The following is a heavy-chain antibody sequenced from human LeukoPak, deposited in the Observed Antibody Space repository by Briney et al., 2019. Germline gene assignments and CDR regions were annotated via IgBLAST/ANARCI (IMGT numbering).Heavy chain of an antibody. V-gene: IGHV3-23*01. D-gene: IGHD2-15*01. J-gene: IGHJ4*02. CDR2: ISGSGGST. Sequence: PGGSLRLSCAASGFTFSSYAMSWVRQAPGKGLEWVLAISGSGGSTYYADSVKGRFTISRDNSKNTLYLQMNSLRAEDTAVYYCAKDTTPSGYCSGGSCYAPFDYWGQGTLVTVSS. CDR1: GFTFSSYA. CDR3: AKDTTPSGYCSGGSCYAPFDY.